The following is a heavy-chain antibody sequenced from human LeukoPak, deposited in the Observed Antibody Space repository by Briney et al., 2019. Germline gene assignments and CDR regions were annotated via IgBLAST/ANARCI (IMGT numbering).Heavy chain of an antibody. J-gene: IGHJ1*01. CDR2: ISGRGPHT. V-gene: IGHV3-23*01. CDR1: GFTFSSYG. D-gene: IGHD3-10*01. Sequence: GGTLRLSCTASGFTFSSYGMSWVRQAPGKGLEWVSGISGRGPHTYYAESVKGRFTISRDDSKNTLYLQMNSLRAEDTAVYYCALGGSGSYTEYFQHWGQGTLVTVSS. CDR3: ALGGSGSYTEYFQH.